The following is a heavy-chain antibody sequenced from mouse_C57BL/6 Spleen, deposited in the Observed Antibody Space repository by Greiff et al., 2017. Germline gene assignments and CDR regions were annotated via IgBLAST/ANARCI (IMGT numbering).Heavy chain of an antibody. CDR3: AIPYYYVSGYGFDY. CDR1: GYTFTSYW. Sequence: QVQLQQSGAELVMPGASVKLSCKASGYTFTSYWMHWVKQRPGQGLEWIGEIDPSDSYTNYNQKFKGKSTLTVDKYSSTAYMQLRSLTSDDSAVYYCAIPYYYVSGYGFDYWGQGTTLTVSS. D-gene: IGHD1-1*01. V-gene: IGHV1-69*01. CDR2: IDPSDSYT. J-gene: IGHJ2*01.